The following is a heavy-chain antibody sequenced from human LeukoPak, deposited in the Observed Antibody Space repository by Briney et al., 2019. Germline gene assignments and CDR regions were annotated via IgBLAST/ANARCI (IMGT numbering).Heavy chain of an antibody. CDR3: ARGIYGSGKFVDV. D-gene: IGHD3-10*01. J-gene: IGHJ6*02. V-gene: IGHV3-21*06. Sequence: PGGSLRLSCAASGFTFSFYYMNWIRQVPGKGLEWVSSITGSTGNIYYADSVKGRFTISRDNVKNSLYLQMNSLRAEDTAVYYCARGIYGSGKFVDVWGQGTTVTVSS. CDR1: GFTFSFYY. CDR2: ITGSTGNI.